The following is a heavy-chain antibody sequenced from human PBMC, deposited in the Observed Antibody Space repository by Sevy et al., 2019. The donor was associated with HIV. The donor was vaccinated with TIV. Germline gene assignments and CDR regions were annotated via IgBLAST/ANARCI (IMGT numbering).Heavy chain of an antibody. V-gene: IGHV3-21*03. J-gene: IGHJ4*02. D-gene: IGHD5-18*01. CDR1: GFTFSGYT. CDR3: VRATYISGSDYFDY. Sequence: GGSLRLSCTAAGFTFSGYTMNWVRQAPGKGLEWISSISSTSSYIEYADSVKGRFTISRDNAKNSLYLQMNSLTAEDTAVYLCVRATYISGSDYFDYWGQGTLVTVSS. CDR2: ISSTSSYI.